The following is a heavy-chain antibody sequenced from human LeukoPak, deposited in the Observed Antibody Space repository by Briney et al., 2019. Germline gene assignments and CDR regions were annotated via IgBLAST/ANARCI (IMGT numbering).Heavy chain of an antibody. Sequence: GGSLRLSCAVSGFTFGSYSMNWVRQAPGKGLEWVAYISSSSSYIYYADSVKGRFTISRDNAKDSLYVQMNSLRAEDTAVYYCARDRCSSSNCYSFVYWGQGTLVTVSS. V-gene: IGHV3-21*01. D-gene: IGHD2-2*02. CDR3: ARDRCSSSNCYSFVY. CDR2: ISSSSSYI. CDR1: GFTFGSYS. J-gene: IGHJ4*02.